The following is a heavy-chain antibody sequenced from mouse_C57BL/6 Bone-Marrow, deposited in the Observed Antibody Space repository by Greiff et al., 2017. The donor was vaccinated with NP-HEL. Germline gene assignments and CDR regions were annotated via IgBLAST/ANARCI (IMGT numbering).Heavy chain of an antibody. CDR1: GYTFTSYG. CDR3: ARIDNYYGSSYPWFAY. V-gene: IGHV1-81*01. D-gene: IGHD1-1*01. J-gene: IGHJ3*01. CDR2: IYPRSGNT. Sequence: QVQLKQSGAELARPGASVKLSCKASGYTFTSYGISWVKQRTGQGLEWIGEIYPRSGNTYYNEKFKGKATLTADKSSSTAYMELRSLTSEDSAVYFCARIDNYYGSSYPWFAYWGQGTLVTVSA.